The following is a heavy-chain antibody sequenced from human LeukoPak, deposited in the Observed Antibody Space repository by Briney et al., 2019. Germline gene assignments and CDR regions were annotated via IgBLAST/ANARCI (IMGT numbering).Heavy chain of an antibody. CDR2: IYTSGST. CDR1: GGSISSGSYY. D-gene: IGHD2-2*02. CDR3: AREWHCSSTSCYTLWFDP. Sequence: PSQPLSLTCTVSGGSISSGSYYWSWIRQPAGKGLEWIGRIYTSGSTNYNPSLKSRVTISVDTSKNQFSLKLSSVTAADTAVYYCAREWHCSSTSCYTLWFDPWGQGTLVTVSS. V-gene: IGHV4-61*02. J-gene: IGHJ5*02.